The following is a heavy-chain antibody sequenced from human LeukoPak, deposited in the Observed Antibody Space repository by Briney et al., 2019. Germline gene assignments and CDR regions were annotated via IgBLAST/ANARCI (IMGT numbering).Heavy chain of an antibody. V-gene: IGHV4-59*02. CDR1: GGSVSSYY. CDR3: ARGGDSRKTGY. D-gene: IGHD3-22*01. J-gene: IGHJ4*02. CDR2: MSYSGRT. Sequence: SETLSLTCTVSGGSVSSYYWSWIRQTPEKGLEWIGYMSYSGRTDYGPSLKSRVTMSVDTSKNQFSLKMSYVTAADTGVYYCARGGDSRKTGYWGQGTLVTVAS.